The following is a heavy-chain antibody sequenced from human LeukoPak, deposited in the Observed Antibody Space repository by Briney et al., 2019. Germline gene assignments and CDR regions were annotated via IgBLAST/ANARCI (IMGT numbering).Heavy chain of an antibody. CDR1: GFTFSSSV. D-gene: IGHD5-24*01. V-gene: IGHV3-64D*06. Sequence: PGGSLRLSCSASGFTFSSSVMHWVRQAPGKGLEYVSAITTNGRRTYYADSVKGRFTISRDNSKNTLYLQMSSLRVEGTAVYYCVSSRDGFNSPFDYWGQGTLVTVSS. CDR2: ITTNGRRT. J-gene: IGHJ4*02. CDR3: VSSRDGFNSPFDY.